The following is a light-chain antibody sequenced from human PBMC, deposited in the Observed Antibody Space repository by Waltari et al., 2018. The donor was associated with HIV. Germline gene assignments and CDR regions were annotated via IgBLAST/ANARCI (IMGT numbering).Light chain of an antibody. CDR1: QNLSSH. Sequence: EIVLTQSPATLSLSPGERATLSCRASQNLSSHLAWYQPKPGQAPRLFIYDASSRATRIPTRFSGSGSGTDFTLTISSLEPEDSAVYYCQQRNNWPLTFGGGTKVEIK. J-gene: IGKJ4*01. V-gene: IGKV3-11*01. CDR2: DAS. CDR3: QQRNNWPLT.